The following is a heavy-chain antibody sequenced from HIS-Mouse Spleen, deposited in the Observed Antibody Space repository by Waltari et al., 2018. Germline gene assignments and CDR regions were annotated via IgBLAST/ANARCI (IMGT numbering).Heavy chain of an antibody. Sequence: QVQLVESGGGVVKPGRSVRPCWAGSGSTFSSHGLHWVRQAPGKGLGWVAVIWYDGSNKYYADSVKGRFTISRDNSKNTLYLQMNSLRAEDTAVYYCAKDLARKDSGYDAFDIWGQGTMVTVSS. J-gene: IGHJ3*02. CDR1: GSTFSSHG. V-gene: IGHV3-33*06. D-gene: IGHD5-12*01. CDR2: IWYDGSNK. CDR3: AKDLARKDSGYDAFDI.